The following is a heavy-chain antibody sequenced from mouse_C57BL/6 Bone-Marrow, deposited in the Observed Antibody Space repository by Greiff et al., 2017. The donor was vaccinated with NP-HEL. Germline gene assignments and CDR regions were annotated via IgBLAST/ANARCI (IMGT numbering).Heavy chain of an antibody. Sequence: VQLVESGPELVKPGASVKISCKASGYAFSSSWMNWVKQRPGKGLEWIGRIYPGDGDTNYNGQFTGKATLTADKSYSTAYLQLSRLTTEDSEVYFCSRGTMKAYWGQGTLVTVSA. J-gene: IGHJ3*01. V-gene: IGHV1-82*01. CDR3: SRGTMKAY. CDR2: IYPGDGDT. D-gene: IGHD2-4*01. CDR1: GYAFSSSW.